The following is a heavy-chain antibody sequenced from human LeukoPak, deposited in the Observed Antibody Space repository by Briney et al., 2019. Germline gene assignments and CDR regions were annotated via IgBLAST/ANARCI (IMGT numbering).Heavy chain of an antibody. CDR2: ISSSSSSI. CDR3: ARDYYDSSGYYYGGY. CDR1: GFAFSRYS. Sequence: PGGSLRLSCAASGFAFSRYSVYWVRQAPGKGLEWISYISSSSSSILYADSVKGRFTISRDDAKNSLSLQMNSLRAEDTAVYYCARDYYDSSGYYYGGYWGQGTLVTVSS. J-gene: IGHJ4*02. D-gene: IGHD3-22*01. V-gene: IGHV3-48*01.